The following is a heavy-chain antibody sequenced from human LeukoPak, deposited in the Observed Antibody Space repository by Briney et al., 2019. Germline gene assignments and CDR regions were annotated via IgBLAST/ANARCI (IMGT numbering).Heavy chain of an antibody. CDR1: GITFSTSA. CDR3: ARGSGSG. D-gene: IGHD6-19*01. Sequence: GGSLRLSCAASGITFSTSAMTWVRQAPGKGLEWVSSINYSGSGTFYADSVKGRFTISRDNSKDTLYLQMNSLRAEDTAVYYCARGSGSGWGQGALVTVSS. CDR2: INYSGSGT. V-gene: IGHV3-23*01. J-gene: IGHJ4*02.